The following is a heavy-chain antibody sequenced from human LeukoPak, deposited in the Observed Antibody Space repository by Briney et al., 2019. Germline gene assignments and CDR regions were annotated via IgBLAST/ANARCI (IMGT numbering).Heavy chain of an antibody. CDR3: ARGRRHCTNGVCQTYYFDY. Sequence: GGSLKLSCAASGFTVSSNYMSWVRQAPGKGLEWVSVIYSGGSTYYADSVKGRFTISRDNSKNTLYLQMNSLRAEDTAVYYCARGRRHCTNGVCQTYYFDYWGQGTLVTVSS. V-gene: IGHV3-66*01. D-gene: IGHD2-8*01. J-gene: IGHJ4*02. CDR2: IYSGGST. CDR1: GFTVSSNY.